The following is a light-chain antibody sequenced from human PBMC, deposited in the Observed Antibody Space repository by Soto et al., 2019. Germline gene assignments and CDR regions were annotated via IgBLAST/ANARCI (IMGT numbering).Light chain of an antibody. Sequence: EIVLTQSPGTLSLSPGERATLSCRASQSVSSSYLAWYQQKHGQAPRLLIYGASSRATGIPDRFSGSGSGTDFTLTISRLEPEDFAVYYCQQYGSSPLTFGGGTKV. CDR1: QSVSSSY. CDR3: QQYGSSPLT. J-gene: IGKJ4*01. CDR2: GAS. V-gene: IGKV3-20*01.